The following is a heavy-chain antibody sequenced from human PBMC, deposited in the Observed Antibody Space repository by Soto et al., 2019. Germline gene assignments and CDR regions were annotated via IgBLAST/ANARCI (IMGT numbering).Heavy chain of an antibody. CDR3: ARRDNSGWYSLDY. CDR1: GFIFSNYP. V-gene: IGHV3-23*01. Sequence: GGSLRLSCAVSGFIFSNYPMSWVRQAPGKGLEWVSSVSSSGSNTYYADSVKGRFTMSRDNSENRLHLQVNSLRAEDTAVYFCARRDNSGWYSLDYWGQGTLVTVSS. CDR2: VSSSGSNT. D-gene: IGHD6-19*01. J-gene: IGHJ4*02.